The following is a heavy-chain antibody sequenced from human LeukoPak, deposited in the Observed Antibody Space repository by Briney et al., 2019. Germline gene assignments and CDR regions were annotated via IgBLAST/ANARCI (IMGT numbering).Heavy chain of an antibody. Sequence: ASVKVPCKASGYTFTGYYMRWVRQAPGQRLEWMGWINPNSGGTNYAQKFQGRVTMTRDTSISTAYMELSRLRSDDTAVYYCARARSPYGSGSYGHHYWGQGTLVTVSS. J-gene: IGHJ4*02. D-gene: IGHD3-10*01. V-gene: IGHV1-2*02. CDR3: ARARSPYGSGSYGHHY. CDR2: INPNSGGT. CDR1: GYTFTGYY.